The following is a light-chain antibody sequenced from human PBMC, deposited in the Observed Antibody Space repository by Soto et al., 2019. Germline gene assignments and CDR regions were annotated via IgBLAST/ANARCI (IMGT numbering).Light chain of an antibody. CDR2: GAS. Sequence: EIVLTQSPGTLSLSPGERATLSCRASQSVTSYYLAWYQQKPGQAPRLLIYGASRRATYIPDRFSGSGSGTDFTLTISRLEPEDFAVYYCQLYGSSSYTFGQGTKLEIK. CDR3: QLYGSSSYT. CDR1: QSVTSYY. J-gene: IGKJ2*01. V-gene: IGKV3-20*01.